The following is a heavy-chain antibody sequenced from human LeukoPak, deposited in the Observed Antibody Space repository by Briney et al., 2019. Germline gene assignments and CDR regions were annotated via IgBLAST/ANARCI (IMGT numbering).Heavy chain of an antibody. D-gene: IGHD2-15*01. CDR2: IKEDGSEK. J-gene: IGHJ4*02. V-gene: IGHV3-7*04. Sequence: GGSLRPSCAASGFTFSIDWMSWVRQAPGKGLEWVANIKEDGSEKYYVDSVKGRFTISRDNAKNSLYLQMNSLRAEDTAVYYCARYCSGGSCFDYWGQGTLVTASS. CDR1: GFTFSIDW. CDR3: ARYCSGGSCFDY.